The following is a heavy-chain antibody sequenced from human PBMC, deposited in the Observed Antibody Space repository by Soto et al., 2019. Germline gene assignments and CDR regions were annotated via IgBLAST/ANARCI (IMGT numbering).Heavy chain of an antibody. Sequence: QVQLHQWGAGLLKASETLSLTCTVSDPSFTSYYWTWVRQSPGKGLEWIGEGSHRRDNTSNPSLEGRVAISVCTSKNEFSLKSTSVPAADTAVYYCGRGRGFNRFVDYWGQGTLVTVSS. CDR2: GSHRRDN. CDR3: GRGRGFNRFVDY. V-gene: IGHV4-34*01. D-gene: IGHD3-10*01. J-gene: IGHJ4*02. CDR1: DPSFTSYY.